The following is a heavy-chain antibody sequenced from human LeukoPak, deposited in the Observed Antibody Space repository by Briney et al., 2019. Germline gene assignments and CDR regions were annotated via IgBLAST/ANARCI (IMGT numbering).Heavy chain of an antibody. V-gene: IGHV5-51*01. Sequence: PGESLKISCKGSGYSFTSYWIGWVRQMPGKGLEWMGIIYPGDSDTRYSPSFQGQVTISADKSISTAYLQWSSLKASDTAMYYCARHGPYCSGGSCYSRDNWFDPWGQGTLVTVSS. D-gene: IGHD2-15*01. CDR3: ARHGPYCSGGSCYSRDNWFDP. J-gene: IGHJ5*02. CDR2: IYPGDSDT. CDR1: GYSFTSYW.